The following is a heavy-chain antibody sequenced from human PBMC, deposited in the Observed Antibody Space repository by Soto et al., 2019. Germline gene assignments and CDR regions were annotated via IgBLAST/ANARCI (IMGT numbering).Heavy chain of an antibody. Sequence: QITLKESGPTLVKPTQTLTLTCTVSGFSLSARGVGVGWIRQPPGKALEWLAIIYWNDDTSYSPSLQSRVTVTKDASKHPVVLTMTNMDPVDTATYYCAHSPWGAAPDYWGQGTLVTVSS. CDR1: GFSLSARGVG. CDR3: AHSPWGAAPDY. J-gene: IGHJ4*02. D-gene: IGHD3-16*01. CDR2: IYWNDDT. V-gene: IGHV2-5*01.